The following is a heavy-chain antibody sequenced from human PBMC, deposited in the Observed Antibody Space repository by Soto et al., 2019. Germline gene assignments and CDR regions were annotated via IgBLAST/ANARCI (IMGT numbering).Heavy chain of an antibody. Sequence: QVQLVDSGGGVVQPGRSLRLSCAASGFTFSDYVMHWVRQVPGKGLEWVAIISHDERIKYYADSVKGRFTISRDNSNNMLYLQMDRLQTEHTALYYCARRLEGASSDLLDYWGQGTLVTVS. J-gene: IGHJ4*02. CDR1: GFTFSDYV. D-gene: IGHD3-22*01. V-gene: IGHV3-30*03. CDR3: ARRLEGASSDLLDY. CDR2: ISHDERIK.